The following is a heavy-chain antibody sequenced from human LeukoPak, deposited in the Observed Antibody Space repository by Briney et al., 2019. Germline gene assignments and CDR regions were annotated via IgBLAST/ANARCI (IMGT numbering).Heavy chain of an antibody. V-gene: IGHV4-59*01. CDR3: ARVPGIAVAGTAAYYYYGMDV. CDR2: IYYSGST. J-gene: IGHJ6*02. D-gene: IGHD6-19*01. CDR1: GGSISSYY. Sequence: PSETLSLTCTVSGGSISSYYWSWIRQPPGKGLEWIGYIYYSGSTNYNPSLKSRVTISVDTSKNQFPLKLSSVTAADTAVYYCARVPGIAVAGTAAYYYYGMDVWGQGTTVTVSS.